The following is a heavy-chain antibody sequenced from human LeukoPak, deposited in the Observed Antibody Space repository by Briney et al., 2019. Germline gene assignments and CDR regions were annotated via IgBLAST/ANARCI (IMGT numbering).Heavy chain of an antibody. V-gene: IGHV1-69*04. CDR1: GGSFSSNV. CDR2: IIPVLGVS. D-gene: IGHD3-22*01. J-gene: IGHJ4*02. CDR3: ARVVSSGYYLNPFDY. Sequence: GASVKVSCKASGGSFSSNVITWVRQAPGQGLEWMGRIIPVLGVSNFAQKFEGRVTITADKSTNTAHMELRRLRSDDTAVYYCARVVSSGYYLNPFDYWGQGTLVTVSS.